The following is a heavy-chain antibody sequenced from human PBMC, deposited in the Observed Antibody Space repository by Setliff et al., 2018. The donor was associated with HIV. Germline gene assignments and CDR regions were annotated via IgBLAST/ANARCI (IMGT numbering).Heavy chain of an antibody. J-gene: IGHJ1*01. CDR3: ARVRRAGSGAKYFQH. V-gene: IGHV4-34*01. Sequence: PSETLSLTCAVYGGSFNGYYWSWIRQPPGKGLEWMGEINHSGSTNYNPSLKSRVTMSVDKSKNQFSLRLSSVTAADTAVYYCARVRRAGSGAKYFQHWGQGTLVTVSS. CDR2: INHSGST. D-gene: IGHD2-15*01. CDR1: GGSFNGYY.